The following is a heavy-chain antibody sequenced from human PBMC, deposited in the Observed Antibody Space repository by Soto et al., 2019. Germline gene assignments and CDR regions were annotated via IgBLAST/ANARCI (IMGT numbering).Heavy chain of an antibody. CDR2: INQSGET. Sequence: PSETLSLTCGVYGVSFSGYYWTWIRQSPGKGLEWIGEINQSGETNYNPSLKSRVTMSVDTSKNQFSLSLRSVTAADTAIYYCASPIIAGAPYNYGVDVWGQGTTVTVSS. CDR3: ASPIIAGAPYNYGVDV. CDR1: GVSFSGYY. J-gene: IGHJ6*02. V-gene: IGHV4-34*01.